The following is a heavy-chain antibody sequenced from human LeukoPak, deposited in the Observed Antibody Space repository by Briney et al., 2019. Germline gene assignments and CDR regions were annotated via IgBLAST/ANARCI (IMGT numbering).Heavy chain of an antibody. V-gene: IGHV5-51*01. J-gene: IGHJ4*02. CDR2: IYPTDSDA. D-gene: IGHD1-1*01. CDR1: GYSFTTYW. CDR3: GASPSPTGTERYY. Sequence: GESLKISCKGSGYSFTTYWIGWVRQMPGKGLEWMGIIYPTDSDARYSPSFQGQVTISVDKSISTVYLQWNSLKASDSAMYYCGASPSPTGTERYYWGQGTLVTVSS.